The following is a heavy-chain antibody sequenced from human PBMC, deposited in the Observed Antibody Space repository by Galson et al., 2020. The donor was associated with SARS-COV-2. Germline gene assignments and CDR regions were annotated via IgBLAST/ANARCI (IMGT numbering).Heavy chain of an antibody. Sequence: SGPTLVKPTQTLTLTCTFSGFSPSSSGVGVGWFRHPPGKVLEWLALIYWDVDEHYSPSLKSRLTITKATSKNQVVLTMTNMDPVDTCTYFCAHVLYFESSGYWGFDYWGQGTRVIVSS. D-gene: IGHD3-22*01. CDR3: AHVLYFESSGYWGFDY. CDR2: IYWDVDE. CDR1: GFSPSSSGVG. V-gene: IGHV2-5*02. J-gene: IGHJ4*02.